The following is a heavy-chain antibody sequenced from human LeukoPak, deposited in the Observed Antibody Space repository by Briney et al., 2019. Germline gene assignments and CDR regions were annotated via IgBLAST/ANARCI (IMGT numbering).Heavy chain of an antibody. CDR3: ARVGVVIIRRAYYFDY. Sequence: ASVKVSCKASGYTFTGYYMHWVRRAPGQGLEWMGWINPNSGGTNYAQKFQGRVTMTRDTSISTAYMELSRLRSDDTAVYYCARVGVVIIRRAYYFDYWGQGTLVTVSS. D-gene: IGHD3-3*01. J-gene: IGHJ4*02. V-gene: IGHV1-2*02. CDR2: INPNSGGT. CDR1: GYTFTGYY.